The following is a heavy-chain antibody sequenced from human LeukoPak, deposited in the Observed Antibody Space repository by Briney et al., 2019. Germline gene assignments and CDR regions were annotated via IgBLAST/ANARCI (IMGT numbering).Heavy chain of an antibody. CDR2: ISGSGPYT. V-gene: IGHV3-23*01. D-gene: IGHD2-2*03. CDR1: GFTFRSYA. Sequence: GGSLRLSCADSGFTFRSYALSWVRQAPGKGLEWVSAISGSGPYTFYTDSVKGRFTISRDSSKNTLYLQMNSLRAEDTALYYCTKHGYRSGISCFFDFSSQGTQVTVSS. CDR3: TKHGYRSGISCFFDF. J-gene: IGHJ4*02.